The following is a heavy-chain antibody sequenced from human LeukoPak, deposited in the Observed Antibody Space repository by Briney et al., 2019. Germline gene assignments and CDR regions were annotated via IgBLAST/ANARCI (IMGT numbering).Heavy chain of an antibody. CDR1: GGSISSSSYY. J-gene: IGHJ3*02. CDR3: ARDHGGNSGANAFDI. Sequence: SETLSLTCTVSGGSISSSSYYWGWIRQPPGKGLEWIGSIYYSGSTYYNPSLKSRVTISVDTSKNQFSLKRSSVTAADTAVYYCARDHGGNSGANAFDIWGQGTMVTVSS. V-gene: IGHV4-39*07. CDR2: IYYSGST. D-gene: IGHD4-23*01.